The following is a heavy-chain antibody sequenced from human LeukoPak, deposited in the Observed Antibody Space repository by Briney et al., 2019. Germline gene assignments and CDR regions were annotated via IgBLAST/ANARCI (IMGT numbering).Heavy chain of an antibody. Sequence: GGSLRLSCAASGFSFSTYNMSWVRQAPGQRLEWASSITSGSSYICYADSVKGRFTISRDNAKSSLYLQMDSLRAEDTAVYYCARDPYSGNYGAYYYYYMDVWGKGTTVTISS. CDR1: GFSFSTYN. V-gene: IGHV3-21*01. CDR2: ITSGSSYI. J-gene: IGHJ6*03. D-gene: IGHD1-26*01. CDR3: ARDPYSGNYGAYYYYYMDV.